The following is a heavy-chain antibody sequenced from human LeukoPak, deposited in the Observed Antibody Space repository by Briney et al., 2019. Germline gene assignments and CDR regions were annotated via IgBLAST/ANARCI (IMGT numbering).Heavy chain of an antibody. CDR3: VAEEGYCSSTICSAPLDY. D-gene: IGHD2-2*01. V-gene: IGHV1-2*02. J-gene: IGHJ4*02. CDR1: GYTFTGYY. Sequence: ASVKVSCKASGYTFTGYYIHWVRQAPGQGLEWMGWINPNSGGTKYAQKFQGRVTMTRDTSISTVYMEVSRLRSDDTAEHYCVAEEGYCSSTICSAPLDYWRQGTLVIVSS. CDR2: INPNSGGT.